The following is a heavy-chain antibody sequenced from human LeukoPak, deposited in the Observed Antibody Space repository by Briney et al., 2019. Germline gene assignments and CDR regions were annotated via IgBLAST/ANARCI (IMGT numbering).Heavy chain of an antibody. D-gene: IGHD3-16*02. Sequence: PGGSLRLSCTASGFTFGDYAMSWVRQAPGKGLEWVGFIRSKAYGGTTEYAASVKGRFTISRDDSKSIAYLQMNSLKTEDTAVYYCTRGADGDDYVWGSYRPAPPDYWGQGTLVTVSS. J-gene: IGHJ4*02. V-gene: IGHV3-49*04. CDR3: TRGADGDDYVWGSYRPAPPDY. CDR2: IRSKAYGGTT. CDR1: GFTFGDYA.